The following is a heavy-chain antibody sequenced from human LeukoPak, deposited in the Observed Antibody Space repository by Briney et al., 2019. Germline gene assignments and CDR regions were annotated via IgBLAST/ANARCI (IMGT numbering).Heavy chain of an antibody. J-gene: IGHJ4*02. CDR2: IYRGDSNT. CDR3: GRGAYSGYEFDC. D-gene: IGHD5-12*01. Sequence: GESPQISCRASGYSFSTSWIGWVRQMPGKGLEWMGVIYRGDSNTRYSTSFQAQVTFSADKSISTAYLQWSSLEASDTAMYFCGRGAYSGYEFDCWGQGDLVPLSS. CDR1: GYSFSTSW. V-gene: IGHV5-51*01.